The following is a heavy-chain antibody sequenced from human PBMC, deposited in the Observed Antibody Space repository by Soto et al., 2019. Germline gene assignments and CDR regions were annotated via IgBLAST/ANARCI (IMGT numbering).Heavy chain of an antibody. CDR2: IYHSGST. V-gene: IGHV4-31*03. J-gene: IGHJ6*02. CDR1: GGFISSGGYY. CDR3: ARERCSTGCPMDV. D-gene: IGHD2-2*01. Sequence: QVQLQESGPGLMRPSQTLSLTCTVSGGFISSGGYYWAWIRQHPGKGLEWIGYIYHSGSTYYNPSLKSRVSISVDTSENQFSLRQSSVTAADTAIYYCARERCSTGCPMDVWGQGATVTVSS.